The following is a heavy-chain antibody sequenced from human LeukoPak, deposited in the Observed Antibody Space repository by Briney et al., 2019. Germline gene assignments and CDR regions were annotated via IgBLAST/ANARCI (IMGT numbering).Heavy chain of an antibody. CDR2: IIPIFGTA. D-gene: IGHD5-18*01. Sequence: SVKVSCKASGGTFSSYAISWVRQAPGQGLEWMGGIIPIFGTANYAQKFQGRVTITTDESTSTAYMELSSLRSEDTAVYYCARELGPRGYSYGYYFDYWGQGTLVTVSS. CDR3: ARELGPRGYSYGYYFDY. CDR1: GGTFSSYA. V-gene: IGHV1-69*05. J-gene: IGHJ4*02.